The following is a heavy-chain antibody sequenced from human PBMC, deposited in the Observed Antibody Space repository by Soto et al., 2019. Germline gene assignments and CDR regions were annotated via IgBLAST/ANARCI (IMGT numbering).Heavy chain of an antibody. Sequence: QITLKESGPPLVKPTQTLTLTCTFSGFSLSTSGVGVGWIRQPPGKALEWLALIYWDDDKRYSPSLKSRLTITKDTSKNQVVLTMTDMDPVDTVTYYCAHRALVGATGGFGYWGQGTLVTVSS. V-gene: IGHV2-5*02. CDR2: IYWDDDK. CDR3: AHRALVGATGGFGY. J-gene: IGHJ4*02. CDR1: GFSLSTSGVG. D-gene: IGHD1-26*01.